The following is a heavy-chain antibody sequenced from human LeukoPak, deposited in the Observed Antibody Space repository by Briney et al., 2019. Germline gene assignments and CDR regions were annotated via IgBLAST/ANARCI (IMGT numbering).Heavy chain of an antibody. CDR1: GGSISRSSYY. CDR3: ARVLPAPLTYYYDSSGYYGNWFDP. J-gene: IGHJ5*02. Sequence: SETLSLTCTVSGGSISRSSYYWGWIRQPPGKGLEWIGSIYYSGSTYYNPSLKSRVTISVDTSKNQFSLKLSSVTAADTAVYYCARVLPAPLTYYYDSSGYYGNWFDPWGQGTLVTVSS. CDR2: IYYSGST. D-gene: IGHD3-22*01. V-gene: IGHV4-39*07.